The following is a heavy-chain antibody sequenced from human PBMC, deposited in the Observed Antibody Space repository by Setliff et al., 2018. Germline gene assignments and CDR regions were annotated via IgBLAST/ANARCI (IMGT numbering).Heavy chain of an antibody. Sequence: ASVKVSCKASGYTFTSYGISWVRQAPGQGLEWMGWISAYNGNTNYAQKLQGRVTMTTDTSTSAAYMELGSLRSDDTAVYYCAADGRSEKRGYSYNNGDAFDIWGQGTMVTVSS. CDR3: AADGRSEKRGYSYNNGDAFDI. J-gene: IGHJ3*02. CDR2: ISAYNGNT. D-gene: IGHD5-18*01. CDR1: GYTFTSYG. V-gene: IGHV1-18*01.